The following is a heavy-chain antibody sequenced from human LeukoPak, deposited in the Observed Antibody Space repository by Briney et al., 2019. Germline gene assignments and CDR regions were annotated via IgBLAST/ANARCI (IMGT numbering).Heavy chain of an antibody. CDR1: GFTFSSYS. CDR2: ISSSSLYI. V-gene: IGHV3-21*04. CDR3: ARLSEKWLVRQPYYYYMDV. J-gene: IGHJ6*03. D-gene: IGHD6-19*01. Sequence: GGSLRLSCSASGFTFSSYSMNWVRQAPGKGLEWVSSISSSSLYIYYADSVKGRFTISRDNAKNSLFLQMNSLRAEDTALYYCARLSEKWLVRQPYYYYMDVWGKGTTVTVSS.